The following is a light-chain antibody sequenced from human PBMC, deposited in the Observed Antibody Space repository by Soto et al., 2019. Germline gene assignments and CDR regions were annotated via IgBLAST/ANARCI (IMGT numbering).Light chain of an antibody. V-gene: IGKV3-15*01. CDR1: QSVSRS. Sequence: EIVMTQSPATLSVSPGERVTLSCRASQSVSRSLAWYQQKPGQAPRLLIYGASTRATGIPARFSGSGSGTEFTLTISSLQSEDFAVYYCQQYNNWPPFTFGPVTKVDIK. J-gene: IGKJ3*01. CDR2: GAS. CDR3: QQYNNWPPFT.